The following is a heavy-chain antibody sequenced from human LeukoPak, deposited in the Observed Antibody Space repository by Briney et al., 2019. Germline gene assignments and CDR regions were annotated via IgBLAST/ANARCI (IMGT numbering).Heavy chain of an antibody. D-gene: IGHD4-11*01. CDR3: ARGTPTTRDFDY. J-gene: IGHJ4*02. Sequence: PGGSLRLSCAASGFTFSSYEMNWVRQAPGKGLEWDSFISSSSNYIYYTDSVKGRFTISRDNAKNSLFLQMNSLRAEDTAVYYCARGTPTTRDFDYWGQGTPVTVSS. CDR2: ISSSSNYI. V-gene: IGHV3-21*01. CDR1: GFTFSSYE.